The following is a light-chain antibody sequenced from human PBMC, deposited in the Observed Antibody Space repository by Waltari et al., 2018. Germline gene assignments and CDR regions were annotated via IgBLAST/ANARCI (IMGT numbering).Light chain of an antibody. CDR2: EVS. V-gene: IGLV2-14*01. CDR3: SSHTSTVPHV. J-gene: IGLJ1*01. CDR1: STDVGGYGY. Sequence: QSALTQPAFVSGSPGQSITISCPGTSTDVGGYGYVSWYQQYPGKAPQLVIYEVSYRASGISTRFSGSKSGNTASLTISGLQAEDEADYYCSSHTSTVPHVFGTGTRVTVV.